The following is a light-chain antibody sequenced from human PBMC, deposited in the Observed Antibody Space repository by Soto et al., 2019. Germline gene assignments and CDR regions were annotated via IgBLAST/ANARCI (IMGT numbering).Light chain of an antibody. CDR3: QSYDSSLSGSV. Sequence: QSVLSQPPSVSGARGQRVTISCTGSTSNIGAGYDVHWYQQLPGTAPKLLIYGNSNRPSGVPDRFSGSKSGTSASLAITGLQPEDEADYYCQSYDSSLSGSVFGGGTKVTVL. CDR1: TSNIGAGYD. J-gene: IGLJ3*02. V-gene: IGLV1-40*01. CDR2: GNS.